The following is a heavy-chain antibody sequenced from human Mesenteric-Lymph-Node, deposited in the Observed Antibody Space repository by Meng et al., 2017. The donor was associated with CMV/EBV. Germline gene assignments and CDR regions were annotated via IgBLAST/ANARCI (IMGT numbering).Heavy chain of an antibody. Sequence: VYGGLFTGQYCSWIRQPPTKGLEWIWEVSRREGTNYSPSLRSRVSISVDTSKNHFSLMMTSMTAADTAVYFCACGPWNYDYWGQGTLVTVSS. CDR3: ACGPWNYDY. CDR1: GGLFTGQY. CDR2: VSRREGT. V-gene: IGHV4-34*01. D-gene: IGHD1-1*01. J-gene: IGHJ4*02.